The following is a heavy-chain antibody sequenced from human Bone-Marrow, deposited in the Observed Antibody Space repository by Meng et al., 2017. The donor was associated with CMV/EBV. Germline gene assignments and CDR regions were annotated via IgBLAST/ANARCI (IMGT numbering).Heavy chain of an antibody. D-gene: IGHD2-2*02. V-gene: IGHV3-30-3*01. J-gene: IGHJ3*02. Sequence: GESLKISCAASGFTFSSYAMHWVRQAPGKGLEWVAVISYDGSNKYYADSVKGRFTISRDNSKNTLYLQMNSLRAEDTAVYYCARGCSSTSCYNHEAFDIWGQGTMVTVSS. CDR3: ARGCSSTSCYNHEAFDI. CDR2: ISYDGSNK. CDR1: GFTFSSYA.